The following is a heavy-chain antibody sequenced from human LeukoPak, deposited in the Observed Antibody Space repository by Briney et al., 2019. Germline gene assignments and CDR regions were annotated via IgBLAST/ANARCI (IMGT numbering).Heavy chain of an antibody. CDR2: ISGSGTIA. J-gene: IGHJ4*02. V-gene: IGHV3-23*01. Sequence: GGSLRLSCAASGFTFSTYAMHWVRQAPGEGLEWVSGISGSGTIANYADSVKGRFTISRDNSKSTLYLQMNSLRAEDTALYYCAKDYYESSDILGGYFDCWGRGSLVTVSS. CDR1: GFTFSTYA. D-gene: IGHD3-22*01. CDR3: AKDYYESSDILGGYFDC.